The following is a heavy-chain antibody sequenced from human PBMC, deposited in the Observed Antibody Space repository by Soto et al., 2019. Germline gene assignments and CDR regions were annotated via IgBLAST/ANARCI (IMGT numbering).Heavy chain of an antibody. CDR3: AKVRYSSPMGYYYVMYV. Sequence: QAQLEQSGGEVKKPGSSVKVSCKASRVAFSKFIVTWVRQAPGLGLEWVGGIIPIFGTANYAQKFQGRVTITADESTSTSYMEVNNLRSEDTAVYYCAKVRYSSPMGYYYVMYVWGQGTTVTVSS. D-gene: IGHD6-19*01. V-gene: IGHV1-69*01. J-gene: IGHJ6*02. CDR1: RVAFSKFI. CDR2: IIPIFGTA.